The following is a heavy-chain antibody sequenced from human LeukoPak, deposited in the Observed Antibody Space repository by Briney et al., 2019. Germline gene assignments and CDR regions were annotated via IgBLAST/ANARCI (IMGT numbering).Heavy chain of an antibody. CDR2: IGTAGDT. V-gene: IGHV3-13*04. Sequence: QPGGSLRLSCAASGFTFSSYDMHWVRQATGKGLEWVSAIGTAGDTYYPGSVKGRFTISRENAKNSLYLQMNSLRAGDTAVYYCARTSQDDYGDHGGFDYWGQGTLVTVSS. CDR1: GFTFSSYD. CDR3: ARTSQDDYGDHGGFDY. J-gene: IGHJ4*02. D-gene: IGHD4-17*01.